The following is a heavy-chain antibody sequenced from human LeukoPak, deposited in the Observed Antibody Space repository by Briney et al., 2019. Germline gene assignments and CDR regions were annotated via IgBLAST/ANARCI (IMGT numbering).Heavy chain of an antibody. J-gene: IGHJ3*02. V-gene: IGHV4-59*01. D-gene: IGHD5-24*01. Sequence: SETLSLTCTVSGGSISSYYWGWIRLPPGKGLEWIGHIYYSGSTNYNPSLKSRVTISVDTSKNQFSLKLKSVTAADTTVYYCARALRWLQSSDAIDIWGQGTMVTVSS. CDR2: IYYSGST. CDR3: ARALRWLQSSDAIDI. CDR1: GGSISSYY.